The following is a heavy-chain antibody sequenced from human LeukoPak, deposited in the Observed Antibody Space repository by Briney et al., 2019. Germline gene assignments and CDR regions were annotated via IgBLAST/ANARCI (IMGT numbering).Heavy chain of an antibody. CDR2: IYHSGST. Sequence: PSGTLSLTCAVSGGSISSSNWWSWVRQPPGKGLEWIGEIYHSGSTNYNPSLKSRVTISVDKSKNQFSLKLSSVTAADTAVYYCARSGVYCSGGSCYPFDYWGQGTLVTVSS. V-gene: IGHV4-4*02. CDR3: ARSGVYCSGGSCYPFDY. J-gene: IGHJ4*02. CDR1: GGSISSSNW. D-gene: IGHD2-15*01.